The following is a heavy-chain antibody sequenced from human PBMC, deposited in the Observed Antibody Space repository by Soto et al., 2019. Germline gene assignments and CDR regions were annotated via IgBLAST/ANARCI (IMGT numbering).Heavy chain of an antibody. CDR3: ASDGGSYYLDS. CDR2: INSNGGST. D-gene: IGHD1-26*01. Sequence: EVQLVESGGGLVQPGGSLRLSCAASGFTFSSYAMHWVRQAPGQGLEYVSAINSNGGSTYYANSVKGRFTISRDNSKNTLYLQMGSLRAEDMAVYYCASDGGSYYLDSWGQGTLVTVSS. V-gene: IGHV3-64*01. J-gene: IGHJ4*02. CDR1: GFTFSSYA.